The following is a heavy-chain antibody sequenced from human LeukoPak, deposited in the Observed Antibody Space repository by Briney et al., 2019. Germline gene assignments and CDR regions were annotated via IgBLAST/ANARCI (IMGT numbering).Heavy chain of an antibody. CDR3: AYKGPISGYAFDP. CDR2: INHSGST. D-gene: IGHD5-12*01. Sequence: SETLSLTCAVYGESFSEYYWSWIRQPPGKGLEWIGEINHSGSTNSNPSLKSRVTISVDTSKKQFSLKLSSVTAADTAGYYCAYKGPISGYAFDPWGQGTLVTVSS. V-gene: IGHV4-34*01. CDR1: GESFSEYY. J-gene: IGHJ5*02.